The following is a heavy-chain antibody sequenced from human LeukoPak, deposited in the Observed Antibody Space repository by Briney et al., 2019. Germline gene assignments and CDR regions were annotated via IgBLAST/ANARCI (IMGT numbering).Heavy chain of an antibody. Sequence: GESLKISCKGSGYSFTSYWIGWVRQMPGKGLEWMGIIYPGDSDTRYSPSFQGQVTISADKSISTAYLQWSSLKASDTAMYYCARQRDYDSSGLNDAFDIWGQGTMVTVSS. D-gene: IGHD3-22*01. J-gene: IGHJ3*02. CDR3: ARQRDYDSSGLNDAFDI. CDR1: GYSFTSYW. CDR2: IYPGDSDT. V-gene: IGHV5-51*01.